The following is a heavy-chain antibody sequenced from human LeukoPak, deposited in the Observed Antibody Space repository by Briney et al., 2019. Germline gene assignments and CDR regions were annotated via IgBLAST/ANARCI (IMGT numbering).Heavy chain of an antibody. D-gene: IGHD6-6*01. CDR3: AGDRPHPRKDFDVAPDPHGKYGMDV. CDR1: GGSVSSGDYY. Sequence: SETLSLTCIVSGGSVSSGDYYWTWVRQHPGKGLEWIGSIYYTGYTAYNPSLESRLVISHATSQNQVSLRLDSVTTADTAVYFCAGDRPHPRKDFDVAPDPHGKYGMDVWGQGTTVRVSS. J-gene: IGHJ6*02. V-gene: IGHV4-31*03. CDR2: IYYTGYT.